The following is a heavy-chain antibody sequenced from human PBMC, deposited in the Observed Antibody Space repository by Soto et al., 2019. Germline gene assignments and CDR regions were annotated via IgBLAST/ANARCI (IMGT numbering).Heavy chain of an antibody. CDR1: GGSFSGYY. V-gene: IGHV4-34*01. D-gene: IGHD4-17*01. Sequence: QVQLQQWGAGLLKPSETLSLTCAVYGGSFSGYYWSWIRQPPGKGLEWIGEINHSGSTNYNPSLKRRVTISVDTSKNQFSRKLSSVTAADTAVYYCARGDYGGNGGPTWGQGTLVTVSS. J-gene: IGHJ5*02. CDR2: INHSGST. CDR3: ARGDYGGNGGPT.